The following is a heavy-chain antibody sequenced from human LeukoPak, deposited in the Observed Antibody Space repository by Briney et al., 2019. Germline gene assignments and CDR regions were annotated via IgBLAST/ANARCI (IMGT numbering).Heavy chain of an antibody. CDR3: ARGSSGWHKHIDY. Sequence: GGSLRLSCAASGFTFSTYTMHWVRQAPGKGLEWVTVVSYDESYKYYAESVRGRFTFSRDNSKNTLYLQMNSLRAEDTAVYYCARGSSGWHKHIDYWGQGTLVTVSS. D-gene: IGHD6-19*01. J-gene: IGHJ4*02. V-gene: IGHV3-30*04. CDR2: VSYDESYK. CDR1: GFTFSTYT.